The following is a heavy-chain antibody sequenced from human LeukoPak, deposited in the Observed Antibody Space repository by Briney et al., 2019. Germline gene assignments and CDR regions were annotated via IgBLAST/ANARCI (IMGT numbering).Heavy chain of an antibody. Sequence: SETLSLTCSVSGGSISSSSYFWGWIRQPPGTGLEWIAGVHYSGSTYYNPSLKSRVTISVDTSKNQFSLKLSSVTAADTAVYFCARQLYVSGSYYAPMDVWGKGTTVTISS. CDR1: GGSISSSSYF. CDR2: VHYSGST. D-gene: IGHD3-10*01. CDR3: ARQLYVSGSYYAPMDV. J-gene: IGHJ6*03. V-gene: IGHV4-39*01.